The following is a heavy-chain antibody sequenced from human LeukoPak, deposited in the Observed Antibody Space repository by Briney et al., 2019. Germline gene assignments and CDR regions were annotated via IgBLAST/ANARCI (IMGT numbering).Heavy chain of an antibody. CDR2: INSDGSST. J-gene: IGHJ5*02. CDR1: GFTFSSYW. Sequence: GGSLRLSCAASGFTFSSYWMHWVRQAPGKGLVWVSHINSDGSSTNYADSVKGRFTISRDNAKNTLYLQMNSLRAEDTAVYYCARTGIAARPTAWFDPWGQGTLVTVSS. V-gene: IGHV3-74*01. D-gene: IGHD6-6*01. CDR3: ARTGIAARPTAWFDP.